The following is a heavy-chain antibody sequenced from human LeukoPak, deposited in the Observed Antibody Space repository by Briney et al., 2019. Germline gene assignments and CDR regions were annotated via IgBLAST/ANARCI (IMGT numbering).Heavy chain of an antibody. J-gene: IGHJ3*02. CDR3: ARSPSGVTTPLDAFDI. CDR2: ISSGSSTI. D-gene: IGHD4-17*01. Sequence: LPGGSLRLSCAASGFTFSTYSMNWVRQAPGKGLEWVSYISSGSSTIYYADSVKGRFTISRDNAKNSLYLQMNSLRAEDTAVYYCARSPSGVTTPLDAFDIWGQGTMVTVSS. CDR1: GFTFSTYS. V-gene: IGHV3-48*01.